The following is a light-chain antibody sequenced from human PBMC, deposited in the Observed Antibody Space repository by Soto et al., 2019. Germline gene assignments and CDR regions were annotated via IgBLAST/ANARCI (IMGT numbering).Light chain of an antibody. J-gene: IGKJ1*01. CDR1: QVISNY. CDR3: QKYNSAPQT. CDR2: AAS. Sequence: DIQMTQSPSSLSASVGDRVTISCRASQVISNYLAWFQHKPGKVPKVLIYAASTLQSGVPSRFSGSGSGTDFTLIISSLQPEDVATYYCQKYNSAPQTFGQGTKVDIK. V-gene: IGKV1-27*01.